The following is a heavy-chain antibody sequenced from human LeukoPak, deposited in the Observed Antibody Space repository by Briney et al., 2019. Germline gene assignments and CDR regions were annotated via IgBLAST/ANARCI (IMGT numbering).Heavy chain of an antibody. CDR1: GGTFSSYA. CDR3: ARDGRCSSTSCYTGYYYYGMDV. CDR2: IIPILGIA. Sequence: ASVKVSFKASGGTFSSYAISWVRQAPGQGLEWMGRIIPILGIANYAQKFQGRVTITADKPTSTAYMELSSLRSEDTAVYYCARDGRCSSTSCYTGYYYYGMDVWGQGTTVTVSS. V-gene: IGHV1-69*04. J-gene: IGHJ6*02. D-gene: IGHD2-2*02.